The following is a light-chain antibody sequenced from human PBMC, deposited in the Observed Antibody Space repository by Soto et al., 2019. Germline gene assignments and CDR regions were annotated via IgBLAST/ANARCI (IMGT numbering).Light chain of an antibody. J-gene: IGKJ1*01. CDR1: QSISRW. V-gene: IGKV1-5*01. CDR2: DAS. Sequence: DIQMTQSPSTLSASVGDRVTITCRASQSISRWLACYQQKPGKAPKALIYDASTLRSGFPSRFSGGGSGTEFTLTSSSLQPDDFATYYCQQYNTYSTFGQGTKVDIK. CDR3: QQYNTYST.